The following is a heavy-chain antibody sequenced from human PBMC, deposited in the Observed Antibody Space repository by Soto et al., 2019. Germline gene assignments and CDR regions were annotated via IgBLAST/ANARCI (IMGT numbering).Heavy chain of an antibody. CDR2: ISYDGSNK. J-gene: IGHJ5*02. D-gene: IGHD5-18*01. V-gene: IGHV3-30-3*01. CDR3: ASGYSYGYVNNWFDP. CDR1: GFTFSSYA. Sequence: GGSLRLSCAASGFTFSSYAMHWVRQAPGKGLEWVAVISYDGSNKYYADSVKGRFTISRDNSKNTLYLQMNSLRAEDTAVYYCASGYSYGYVNNWFDPWGQGTLVTVSS.